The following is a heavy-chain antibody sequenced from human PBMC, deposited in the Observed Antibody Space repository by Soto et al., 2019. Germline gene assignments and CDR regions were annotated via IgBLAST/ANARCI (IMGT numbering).Heavy chain of an antibody. CDR2: ISYDGSNK. J-gene: IGHJ4*02. CDR3: ANGRGITMVRGVL. V-gene: IGHV3-30*18. Sequence: QVQLVESGGGVVQPGRSLRLSCAASGFTFSSYGMHWVRQAPGKGLEWVAVISYDGSNKYYADSVKGRFTISRDNSKNTLYLQMNSLRAEATAVYYCANGRGITMVRGVLWGQGTLVTVSS. D-gene: IGHD3-10*01. CDR1: GFTFSSYG.